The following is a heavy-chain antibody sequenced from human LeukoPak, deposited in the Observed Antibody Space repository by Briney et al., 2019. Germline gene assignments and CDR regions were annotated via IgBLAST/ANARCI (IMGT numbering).Heavy chain of an antibody. Sequence: GGSLRLSRAASGFTFDDYAMHWVRQAPGKGLEWVSGIKWNSGNINYADSVKGRFTISRDNAKNSLYLQMNSLRAEDTAVYYCARDVVVAAHDYWGQGTLVTVSS. CDR2: IKWNSGNI. J-gene: IGHJ4*02. CDR3: ARDVVVAAHDY. D-gene: IGHD2-15*01. V-gene: IGHV3-9*01. CDR1: GFTFDDYA.